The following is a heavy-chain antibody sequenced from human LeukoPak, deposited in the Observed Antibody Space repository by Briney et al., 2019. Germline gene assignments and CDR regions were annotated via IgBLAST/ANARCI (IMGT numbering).Heavy chain of an antibody. CDR2: MNPNSGNT. J-gene: IGHJ6*03. Sequence: GASVKVSCKASGYTFTSYDINWVRQATGQGLEWMGRMNPNSGNTGYAQKFQGRVTMTRNTSISTAYMELSSLRSEDTAVYYCARGLRVTPKRNYYYYYMDVWGKGTTVTVSS. D-gene: IGHD1-1*01. CDR1: GYTFTSYD. CDR3: ARGLRVTPKRNYYYYYMDV. V-gene: IGHV1-8*01.